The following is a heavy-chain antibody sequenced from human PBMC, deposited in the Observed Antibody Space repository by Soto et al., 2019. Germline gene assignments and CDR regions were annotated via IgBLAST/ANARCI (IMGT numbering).Heavy chain of an antibody. CDR1: GFSLRSSAVG. Sequence: QITLKESGPTLVKPTQTLTLTCTFSGFSLRSSAVGVGWIRQPPGKALEWLALIYWDDDKRYSPSLKSRLTITKDTSKTQVVLTMTHMDPVDTATYYWARRWGSGNDCKWCFDLWGRGTLVTVSS. CDR3: ARRWGSGNDCKWCFDL. J-gene: IGHJ2*01. V-gene: IGHV2-5*02. D-gene: IGHD5-12*01. CDR2: IYWDDDK.